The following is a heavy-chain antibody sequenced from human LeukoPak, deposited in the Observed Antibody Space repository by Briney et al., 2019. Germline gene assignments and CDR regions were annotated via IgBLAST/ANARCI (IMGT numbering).Heavy chain of an antibody. Sequence: PGGSLRLSCAASGFTFDNYRMSWVRQAPGKGLEWVSTVNADGGNTYYADSVKGRFTISRDNSESTLILQMNSLRVEDTALYYCTKRVKYGGTWDHFADWGQGTLVTVSS. J-gene: IGHJ4*02. CDR2: VNADGGNT. V-gene: IGHV3-23*01. CDR3: TKRVKYGGTWDHFAD. D-gene: IGHD1-26*01. CDR1: GFTFDNYR.